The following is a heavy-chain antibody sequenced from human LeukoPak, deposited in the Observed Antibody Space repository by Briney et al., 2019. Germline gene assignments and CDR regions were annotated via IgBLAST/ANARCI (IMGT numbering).Heavy chain of an antibody. V-gene: IGHV4-39*01. CDR2: IYYSEST. Sequence: PSETLSLTCTVSGGSISSSSYYWGWIRQPPGKGLEWIGSIYYSESTFYNPSLKSRVTISVDTSKNQFSLKLTSVTAADTAVYYCARGGGGYYDSSGYYPPDYWGQGTLVTVSS. CDR3: ARGGGGYYDSSGYYPPDY. CDR1: GGSISSSSYY. D-gene: IGHD3-22*01. J-gene: IGHJ4*02.